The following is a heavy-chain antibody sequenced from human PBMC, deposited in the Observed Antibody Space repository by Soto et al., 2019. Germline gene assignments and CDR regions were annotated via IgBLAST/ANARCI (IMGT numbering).Heavy chain of an antibody. V-gene: IGHV3-21*01. CDR2: ISSSSSYI. CDR1: GFTFSSYS. CDR3: ARDGGDVIPMFYFDY. D-gene: IGHD3-10*01. J-gene: IGHJ4*02. Sequence: EVQLVESGGGLVKPGGSLRLSCAASGFTFSSYSMNWVRQAPGKGMAWVSSISSSSSYIYYADSVKGRFTISRDNAKNSLYLQMNSLRAEDTAVYYCARDGGDVIPMFYFDYWGQGTLVTVSS.